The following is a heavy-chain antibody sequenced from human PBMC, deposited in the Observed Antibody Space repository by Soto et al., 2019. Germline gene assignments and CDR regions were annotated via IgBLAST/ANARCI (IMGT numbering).Heavy chain of an antibody. CDR3: AGSRPYSGRGYYFDY. CDR2: IYYSGST. V-gene: IGHV4-59*01. D-gene: IGHD5-12*01. Sequence: SETLSLTCTVSGGSISSYYWSWIRQPPGKGLEWIGYIYYSGSTNYNPSLKSRVTISVDTSKNQFSLKLSSVTAADTAVYYCAGSRPYSGRGYYFDYWGQGTLVTVSS. CDR1: GGSISSYY. J-gene: IGHJ4*02.